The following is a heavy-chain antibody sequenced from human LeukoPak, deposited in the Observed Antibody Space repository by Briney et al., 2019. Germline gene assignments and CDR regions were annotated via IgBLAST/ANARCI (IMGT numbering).Heavy chain of an antibody. CDR2: VYYSGST. Sequence: SETLSHTCSVSGDSFSNYYWTWIRQPPGKGLEWIGYVYYSGSTNYNPSLKTRLHLSVDTSKNRFSLKLSSVTAADTAVYYCASSPRLTTSWFLFDSWGHGTLVTVSS. V-gene: IGHV4-59*08. CDR1: GDSFSNYY. CDR3: ASSPRLTTSWFLFDS. D-gene: IGHD2-2*01. J-gene: IGHJ5*01.